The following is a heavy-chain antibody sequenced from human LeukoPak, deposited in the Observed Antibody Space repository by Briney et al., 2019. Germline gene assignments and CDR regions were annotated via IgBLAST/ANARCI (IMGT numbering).Heavy chain of an antibody. V-gene: IGHV4-38-2*02. J-gene: IGHJ4*02. CDR3: ARDLNYDSSGYPFDY. D-gene: IGHD3-22*01. CDR1: GNSISSGYY. CDR2: IYHSGST. Sequence: SETLSLTCTVSGNSISSGYYWGWIRQPPGKGLEWIGSIYHSGSTYYNPSLKSRVTISVDTSKNQFSLKLSSVTAADTAVYYCARDLNYDSSGYPFDYWGQGTLVTVSS.